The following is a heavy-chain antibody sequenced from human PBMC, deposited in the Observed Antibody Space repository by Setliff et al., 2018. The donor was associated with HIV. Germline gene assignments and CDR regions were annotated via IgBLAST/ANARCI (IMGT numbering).Heavy chain of an antibody. CDR2: VNPTGRP. V-gene: IGHV4-38-2*01. CDR3: ATTGQGRAYFDF. D-gene: IGHD2-21*01. CDR1: GYSISIGFY. J-gene: IGHJ4*02. Sequence: SETLSLTCAVSGYSISIGFYWTWIRQPPGKGLEWIGDVNPTGRPNYSPSLKSRVTMSLDTSKNQFSLNLKSVTAADTALYYCATTGQGRAYFDFWGQGSLVTVSS.